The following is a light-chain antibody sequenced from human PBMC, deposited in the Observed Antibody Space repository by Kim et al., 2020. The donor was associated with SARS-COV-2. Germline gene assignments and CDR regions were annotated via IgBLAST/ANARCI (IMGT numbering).Light chain of an antibody. J-gene: IGKJ1*01. CDR2: DAS. V-gene: IGKV3-11*01. CDR3: QHHSNWLWT. CDR1: QSVSSY. Sequence: EIVLTQSPATLSLSLGDRVTLSCRASQSVSSYLAWYQQKAGQAPRLLIYDASKRATGIPARFSGSGSGTDFTLTINNLEPEDFALYYCQHHSNWLWTFGQGTKVDIK.